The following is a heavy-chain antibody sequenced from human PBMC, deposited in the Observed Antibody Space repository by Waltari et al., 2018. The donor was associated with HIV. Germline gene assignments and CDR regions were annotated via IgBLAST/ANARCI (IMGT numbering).Heavy chain of an antibody. CDR1: GFNVKMYA. CDR2: IRYDGGRG. CDR3: AKDGAPGRDAVFDI. J-gene: IGHJ3*01. D-gene: IGHD1-26*01. Sequence: QVHAVESGGGVVQPGGSLRLSCIASGFNVKMYAIDWVRLAPGRGREWVAGIRYDGGRGDYGDSVKGRFIVPRDNSKNAIFLEMTTLRQEDTAIYRCAKDGAPGRDAVFDIWGQGTMVTVS. V-gene: IGHV3-30*02.